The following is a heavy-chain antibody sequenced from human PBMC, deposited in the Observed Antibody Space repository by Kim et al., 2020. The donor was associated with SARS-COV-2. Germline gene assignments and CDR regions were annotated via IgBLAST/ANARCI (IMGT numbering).Heavy chain of an antibody. D-gene: IGHD6-13*01. V-gene: IGHV3-21*01. J-gene: IGHJ4*02. Sequence: GGSLRLSCAASGFTFSSYSMNWVRQAPGKGLEWVSSISSSSSYIYYADSVKGRFTISRDNAKNSLYLQMNSLRAEDTAVYYCAIAAPAYDYFDYWGQGTLVTVSS. CDR1: GFTFSSYS. CDR3: AIAAPAYDYFDY. CDR2: ISSSSSYI.